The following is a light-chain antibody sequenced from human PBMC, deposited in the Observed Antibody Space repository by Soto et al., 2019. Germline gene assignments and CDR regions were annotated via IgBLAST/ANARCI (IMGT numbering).Light chain of an antibody. CDR3: QQYYSAPLT. V-gene: IGKV4-1*01. CDR2: WAS. Sequence: DIVMTQSPDSLALSLGERATINCKSSQSVLYSSNKKNYLAWYGQKLGQPPKLLIYWASTRESGVPDRFSGSGSGTEFTLTISSLQAEDVAVYYCQQYYSAPLTFGGGTKVEIK. J-gene: IGKJ4*01. CDR1: QSVLYSSNKKNY.